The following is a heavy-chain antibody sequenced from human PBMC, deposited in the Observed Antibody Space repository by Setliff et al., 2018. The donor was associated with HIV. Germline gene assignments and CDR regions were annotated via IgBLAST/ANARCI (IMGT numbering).Heavy chain of an antibody. Sequence: SETLSLTCTVSGGSISSYYWSWIRQPPGKGLEWIGYIYTSGSTNYNPSLKSRVTMSVDTSKNQFSLKLSSVTAADTAVYYCARHSGVASPNWFDPWGQGTLVTVSS. V-gene: IGHV4-4*09. D-gene: IGHD3-10*01. J-gene: IGHJ5*02. CDR3: ARHSGVASPNWFDP. CDR1: GGSISSYY. CDR2: IYTSGST.